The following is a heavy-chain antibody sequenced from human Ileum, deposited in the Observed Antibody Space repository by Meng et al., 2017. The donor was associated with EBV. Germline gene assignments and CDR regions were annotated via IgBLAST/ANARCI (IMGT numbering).Heavy chain of an antibody. V-gene: IGHV2-5*01. CDR1: GFSPSTSGVS. D-gene: IGHD3-22*01. CDR2: IYWNDDK. J-gene: IGHJ4*02. CDR3: AHTKHSSGYYYHDY. Sequence: QLTLKESGPTLVEPTQTLTLTCTFSGFSPSTSGVSVGWIRQPPGKALEWLAVIYWNDDKGYSPSLKSRLTITKDTSKNQVVLTMTNMDPVDTATYYCAHTKHSSGYYYHDYWGQGTLVTVSS.